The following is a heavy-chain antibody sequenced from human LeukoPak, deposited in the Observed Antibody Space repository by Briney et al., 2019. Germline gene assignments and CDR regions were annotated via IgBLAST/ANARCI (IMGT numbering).Heavy chain of an antibody. CDR2: INPNSGGT. V-gene: IGHV1-2*02. Sequence: AASVKVSCKASGYTFTGYYMHWVRQAPGQGLEWMGWINPNSGGTNYAQKFQGRVTMTRDTSISTAYMELSRLRSDDTAVYYCARDKEGTAYYDFWSGYSYYYYYYMDVWGKGTTVTVSS. CDR1: GYTFTGYY. CDR3: ARDKEGTAYYDFWSGYSYYYYYYMDV. J-gene: IGHJ6*03. D-gene: IGHD3-3*01.